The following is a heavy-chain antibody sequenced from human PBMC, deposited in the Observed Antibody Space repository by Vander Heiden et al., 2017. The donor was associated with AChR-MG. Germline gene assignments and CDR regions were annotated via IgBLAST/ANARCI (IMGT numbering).Heavy chain of an antibody. Sequence: EVQLVASGGGLVKPGGSLRLSCAASGFTFSNAWTSGVRQAPGKGLEWVGRIKSKTDGGTTDYAAPVKGRFTISRDDSKNTLYLQMNSLKTEDTAVYYCTTWKRTLPAASNDWGQGTLVTVSS. CDR3: TTWKRTLPAASND. D-gene: IGHD2-2*01. J-gene: IGHJ4*02. CDR2: IKSKTDGGTT. CDR1: GFTFSNAW. V-gene: IGHV3-15*01.